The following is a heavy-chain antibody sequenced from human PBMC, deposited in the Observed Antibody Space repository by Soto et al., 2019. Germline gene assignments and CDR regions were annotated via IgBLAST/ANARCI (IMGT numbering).Heavy chain of an antibody. CDR2: ISSNGGST. J-gene: IGHJ4*02. D-gene: IGHD3-16*02. Sequence: GGSLRLSCSASGFIFSNYAMHWVRQAPGKGLASVSAISSNGGSTYYADSVKGRFTISRDKSSNTLYLQMSSLTTEDTAVYYCVKDVAPSYTNYEASFHYWGQGTLVTVSS. CDR3: VKDVAPSYTNYEASFHY. CDR1: GFIFSNYA. V-gene: IGHV3-64D*06.